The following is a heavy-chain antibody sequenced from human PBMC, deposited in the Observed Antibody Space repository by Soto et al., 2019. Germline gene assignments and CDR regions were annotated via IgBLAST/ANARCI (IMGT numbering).Heavy chain of an antibody. CDR3: ARDGMGSSWWEDYYYYYGMDV. J-gene: IGHJ6*02. D-gene: IGHD6-13*01. CDR1: GDSVSSNSAA. Sequence: SQTLSLTCAISGDSVSSNSAAWNWIRQSPSRGLEWLGRTYYRSKWYNDYAVSVKSRITINPDTSKNQFSLQLNSVTPDDTAVYYCARDGMGSSWWEDYYYYYGMDVWGQGTTVTVSS. V-gene: IGHV6-1*01. CDR2: TYYRSKWYN.